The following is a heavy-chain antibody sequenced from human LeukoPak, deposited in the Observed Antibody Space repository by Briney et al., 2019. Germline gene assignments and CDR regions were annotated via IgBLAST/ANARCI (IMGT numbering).Heavy chain of an antibody. CDR3: AREGAYCYGSGSNDYYMDV. V-gene: IGHV4-34*01. CDR2: INHSGST. D-gene: IGHD3-10*01. Sequence: SETLSLTCAVYGGSFSGYYWSWIRQPPGKGLEWIGEINHSGSTNYNPSLKSRVTISVDTSKNQFPLELSSVTAADTAVYYCAREGAYCYGSGSNDYYMDVWGKGTTVTVSS. J-gene: IGHJ6*03. CDR1: GGSFSGYY.